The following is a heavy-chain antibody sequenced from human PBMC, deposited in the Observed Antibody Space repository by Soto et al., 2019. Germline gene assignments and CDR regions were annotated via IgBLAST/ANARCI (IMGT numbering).Heavy chain of an antibody. CDR3: AVQTRYSSGWYDY. CDR2: IYSSGST. CDR1: GGSIISGGYS. D-gene: IGHD6-19*01. J-gene: IGHJ4*02. V-gene: IGHV4-31*03. Sequence: PSETLSLTCTVSGGSIISGGYSWTWIRQHPGKGLEYIGYIYSSGSTYYNPSLKSRVSISVDTSKNQFSLKLNSVTAADTAVYYCAVQTRYSSGWYDYWGQGPLVTVYS.